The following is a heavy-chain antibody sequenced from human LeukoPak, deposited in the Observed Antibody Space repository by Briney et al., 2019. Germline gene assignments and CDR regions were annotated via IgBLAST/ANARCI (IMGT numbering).Heavy chain of an antibody. D-gene: IGHD3-10*01. CDR2: IKQDGSKK. J-gene: IGHJ4*02. V-gene: IGHV3-7*01. CDR1: GFIFSNYW. CDR3: AGRSGSFDY. Sequence: GGSLRLSCAASGFIFSNYWMSWVRQAPGRGLEWVANIKQDGSKKNYVDSVKGRFTISRDNAKNSLYLQMNSLRAEDTAVYYCAGRSGSFDYWGQGTLVTVSS.